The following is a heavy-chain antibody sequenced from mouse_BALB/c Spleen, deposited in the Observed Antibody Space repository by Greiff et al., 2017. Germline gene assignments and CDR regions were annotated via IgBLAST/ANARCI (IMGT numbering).Heavy chain of an antibody. V-gene: IGHV5-6*01. CDR2: ISSGGSYT. CDR3: ARQDWSFAY. Sequence: EVKLMESGGDLVKPGGSLKLSCAASGFTFSSYGMSWVRQTPDKRLEWVATISSGGSYTYYPDSVKGRFTISRDNAKNTLYLQMSSLKSEDTAMYYCARQDWSFAYWGQGTLVTVSA. J-gene: IGHJ3*01. CDR1: GFTFSSYG. D-gene: IGHD4-1*01.